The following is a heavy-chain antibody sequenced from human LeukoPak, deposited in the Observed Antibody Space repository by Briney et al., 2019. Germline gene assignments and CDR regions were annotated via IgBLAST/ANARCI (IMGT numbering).Heavy chain of an antibody. D-gene: IGHD3-22*01. CDR2: IYHSGST. J-gene: IGHJ4*02. Sequence: PSQTLSLTCAVSGGSISSGGYSWSWTRQPPGKGLEWIGYIYHSGSTYYNPSLKSRVTISVDRSKNQFSLKLSSVTAADTAVYYCARAGYYDSSGHTFDYWGQGTLVTVSS. V-gene: IGHV4-30-2*01. CDR1: GGSISSGGYS. CDR3: ARAGYYDSSGHTFDY.